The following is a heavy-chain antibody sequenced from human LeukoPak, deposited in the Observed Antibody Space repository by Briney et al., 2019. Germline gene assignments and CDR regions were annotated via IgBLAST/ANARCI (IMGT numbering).Heavy chain of an antibody. CDR2: IYSGGST. CDR3: ARLNHYYYMDV. V-gene: IGHV3-66*01. CDR1: GFTFSSYG. Sequence: GGSLRLSCAASGFTFSSYGMHWVRQAPGKGLEWVSVIYSGGSTYYADSVKGRFTISRDNSKNTLYLQMNSLRAEDTAVYYCARLNHYYYMDVWGKGTTVTISS. J-gene: IGHJ6*03.